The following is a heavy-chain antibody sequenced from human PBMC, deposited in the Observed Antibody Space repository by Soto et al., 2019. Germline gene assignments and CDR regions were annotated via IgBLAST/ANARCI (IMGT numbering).Heavy chain of an antibody. CDR3: ATGVPDGDAFDI. J-gene: IGHJ3*02. V-gene: IGHV1-24*01. D-gene: IGHD1-1*01. Sequence: ASVKGSCKVSGYSHTELSMDWVRQAPGKGLEWMGGFDPEDGETIYAQKFQGRVTMTEDTSTDTAYMELSSLRSEDTAVYYCATGVPDGDAFDIWGQGTMVTVSS. CDR2: FDPEDGET. CDR1: GYSHTELS.